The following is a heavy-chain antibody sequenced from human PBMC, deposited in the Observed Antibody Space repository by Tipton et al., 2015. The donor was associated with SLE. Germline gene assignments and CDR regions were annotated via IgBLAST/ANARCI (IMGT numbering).Heavy chain of an antibody. CDR3: ARVSYFDY. J-gene: IGHJ4*02. CDR1: GFTFSNAW. Sequence: SLRLSCAASGFTFSNAWMSWVRQAPGKGLEWVSSISSSSSYIYYADSVKGRFTISRDNAKNSLYLQMNSLRAEDTAVYYCARVSYFDYWGQGTLVTVSS. V-gene: IGHV3-21*01. CDR2: ISSSSSYI.